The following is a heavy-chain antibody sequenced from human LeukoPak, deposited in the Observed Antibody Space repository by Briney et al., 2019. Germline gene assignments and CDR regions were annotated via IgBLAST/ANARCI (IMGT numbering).Heavy chain of an antibody. V-gene: IGHV3-23*01. Sequence: GGSLRLSCSGTGFNFNMFAINWVRQAPGKGLEWVSGLSRGGGTTSHADSVKGRFTISRDNSKKTVFLQMNSLKSDDTAVYYCAKEQRIRHCSEGVCMEGYYFGYWGQGTLVTVSS. J-gene: IGHJ4*02. CDR2: LSRGGGTT. D-gene: IGHD6-25*01. CDR1: GFNFNMFA. CDR3: AKEQRIRHCSEGVCMEGYYFGY.